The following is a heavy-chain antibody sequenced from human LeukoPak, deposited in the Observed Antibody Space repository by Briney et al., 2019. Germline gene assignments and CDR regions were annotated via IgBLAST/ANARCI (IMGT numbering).Heavy chain of an antibody. J-gene: IGHJ4*02. CDR1: GFPFNSFW. V-gene: IGHV3-74*01. D-gene: IGHD1-14*01. CDR3: ARGGVNPVDH. Sequence: GGSLRLSCAASGFPFNSFWMHWVRQAPGKGLVWVSDMNEYSTTIRYADSVKGRFTISRDNAKSILYLQMNNLRAEDTAMYFCARGGVNPVDHWGQGTLVTISS. CDR2: MNEYSTTI.